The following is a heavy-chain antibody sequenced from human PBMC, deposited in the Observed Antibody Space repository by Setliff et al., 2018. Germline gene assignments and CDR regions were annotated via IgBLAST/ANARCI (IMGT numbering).Heavy chain of an antibody. D-gene: IGHD3-22*01. CDR1: GFTFDDYA. J-gene: IGHJ3*02. Sequence: GGSLRLSCAASGFTFDDYAMHWVRQAPGKGLEWVSGISWNSGSIGYADSVKGRFTISRDNAKSSLYLQMNSLRAEDTALYYCAKDKGSSGYFPLDAFDIWGQGTMVTVSS. CDR3: AKDKGSSGYFPLDAFDI. V-gene: IGHV3-9*01. CDR2: ISWNSGSI.